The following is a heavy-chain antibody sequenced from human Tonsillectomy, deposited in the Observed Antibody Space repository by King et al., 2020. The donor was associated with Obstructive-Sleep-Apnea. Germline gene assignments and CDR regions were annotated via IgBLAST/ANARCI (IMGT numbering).Heavy chain of an antibody. Sequence: HVQLVESGGGVVQPGRSLRLSCAASGFTSSRYGMHWVRQAPGKGLEWMAVISYDGSNKYYAESVKGRFSISRDNSKNTLYLQMNSLRAEDTAVYYCAKGDSGYGYFDYWGLGTLVTVSS. CDR1: GFTSSRYG. D-gene: IGHD5-12*01. CDR2: ISYDGSNK. V-gene: IGHV3-30*18. J-gene: IGHJ4*02. CDR3: AKGDSGYGYFDY.